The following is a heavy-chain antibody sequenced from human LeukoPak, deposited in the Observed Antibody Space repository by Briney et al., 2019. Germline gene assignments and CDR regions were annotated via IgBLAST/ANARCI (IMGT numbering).Heavy chain of an antibody. V-gene: IGHV3-9*01. Sequence: GGSLRLSCAASGFTFDDYAMHWVRQAPGKGLEWVSGISWNSGSIGYADSVKGRFTISRDNAKNSLYLQMNGLRAEDTALYYCAKGGGYSYGQPIDYWGQGTLVTVSS. CDR3: AKGGGYSYGQPIDY. D-gene: IGHD5-18*01. CDR1: GFTFDDYA. J-gene: IGHJ4*02. CDR2: ISWNSGSI.